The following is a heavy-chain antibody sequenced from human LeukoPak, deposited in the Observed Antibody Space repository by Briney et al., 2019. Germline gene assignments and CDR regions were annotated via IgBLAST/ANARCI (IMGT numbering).Heavy chain of an antibody. J-gene: IGHJ4*02. CDR2: IYHSGST. CDR1: GGSISSGNW. CDR3: ARLPYDILTGYYPPFDY. Sequence: SETLSLTCAVSGGSISSGNWWSWVRQPPGKGLEWIGEIYHSGSTNYNPSLKSRVAISVDKSKNQFSLKLSSVTAADTAVYYCARLPYDILTGYYPPFDYWGQGTLVTVSS. V-gene: IGHV4-4*02. D-gene: IGHD3-9*01.